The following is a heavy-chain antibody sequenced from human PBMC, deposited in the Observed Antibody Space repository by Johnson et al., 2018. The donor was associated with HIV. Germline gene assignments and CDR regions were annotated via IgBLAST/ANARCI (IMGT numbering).Heavy chain of an antibody. Sequence: VQLVESGGGLVQPGGSLRLSCAASGFTFSSYAMHWVRQAPGKGLEWVGRVRSKADNYATAYAASVKGRFTISRDASKNTAYLQMNSLRAEETAVYYCAKDNRSRADFDAFDIWGQGTLVTVSS. V-gene: IGHV3-73*01. D-gene: IGHD1-14*01. CDR1: GFTFSSYA. CDR3: AKDNRSRADFDAFDI. CDR2: VRSKADNYAT. J-gene: IGHJ3*02.